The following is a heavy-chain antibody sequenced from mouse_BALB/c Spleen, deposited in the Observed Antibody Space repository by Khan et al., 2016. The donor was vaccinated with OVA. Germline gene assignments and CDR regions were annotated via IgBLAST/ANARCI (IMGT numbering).Heavy chain of an antibody. J-gene: IGHJ2*01. Sequence: VQLQQSGAELAKPGASVKMSCKASGYTFINYWILWVKQRPGQGLEWIGYINPSTGYTEYNQNFKDKATLTADKYSSTAYIQLSSLTSEDSAVYYCARRGLRWDFDDWGQGTTLTVSS. V-gene: IGHV1-7*01. CDR2: INPSTGYT. CDR3: ARRGLRWDFDD. D-gene: IGHD1-1*01. CDR1: GYTFINYW.